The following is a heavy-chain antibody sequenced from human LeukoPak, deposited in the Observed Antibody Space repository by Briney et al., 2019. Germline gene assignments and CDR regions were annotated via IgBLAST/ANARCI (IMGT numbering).Heavy chain of an antibody. J-gene: IGHJ4*02. CDR1: GFTFSSYG. D-gene: IGHD1-26*01. Sequence: GGSLRLSCAASGFTFSSYGMHWVRQAPGEGLEWVAVISYDGSNKYYADSVKGRFTISRDNSKNTLYLQMNSLRAEDTAVYYCAKDVPGSSDYWGQGTLVTVSS. CDR2: ISYDGSNK. CDR3: AKDVPGSSDY. V-gene: IGHV3-30*18.